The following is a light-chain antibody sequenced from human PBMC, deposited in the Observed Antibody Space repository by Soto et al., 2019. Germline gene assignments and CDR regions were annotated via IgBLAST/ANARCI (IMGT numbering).Light chain of an antibody. Sequence: EIVMTQSPPALSVSPGERATLSCRASQSITTNVAWFQQKPGQAPSLLIFRASVGASGVPARFSGSGSGTEFTLTINSLQSEDFAVYFCHQYENWPKTFGQGTKVDIK. CDR2: RAS. CDR3: HQYENWPKT. V-gene: IGKV3-15*01. CDR1: QSITTN. J-gene: IGKJ1*01.